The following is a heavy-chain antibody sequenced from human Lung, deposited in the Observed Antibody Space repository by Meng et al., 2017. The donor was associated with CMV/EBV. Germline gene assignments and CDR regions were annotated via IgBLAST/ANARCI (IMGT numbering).Heavy chain of an antibody. CDR3: ASSIFGVVIISPLGY. D-gene: IGHD3-3*01. V-gene: IGHV1-18*01. CDR2: FVNNVDT. Sequence: QVLLLQSGAEVKNPGASVRVSSEASGYTFASYGISWLRQAPGQGLEWMGWFVNNVDTYSAQKFQGRVTMTTDTHTSTAFMELRSLRSDDTAVYYCASSIFGVVIISPLGYWGQGTLVTVSS. CDR1: GYTFASYG. J-gene: IGHJ4*02.